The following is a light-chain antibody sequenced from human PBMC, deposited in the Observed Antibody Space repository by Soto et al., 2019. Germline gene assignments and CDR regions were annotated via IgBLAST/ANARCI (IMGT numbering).Light chain of an antibody. CDR3: QQYKTYPLT. J-gene: IGKJ4*01. CDR1: QSITNW. CDR2: RAS. Sequence: DIQMTQSPSTLSASVGDRLTITCRASQSITNWLAWYQQKPGKAPKLLIYRASNLDSGVPSRFGGSGSGTEFTLTISSLQPDDFATYYCQQYKTYPLTFGGGTKVEIK. V-gene: IGKV1-5*03.